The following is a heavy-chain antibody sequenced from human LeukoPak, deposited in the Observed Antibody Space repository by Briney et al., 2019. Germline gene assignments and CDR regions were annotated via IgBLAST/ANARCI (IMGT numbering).Heavy chain of an antibody. V-gene: IGHV3-30*02. CDR3: AKVHDYGDVFDY. D-gene: IGHD4-17*01. J-gene: IGHJ4*02. CDR2: IRYDGSNK. Sequence: GGSLRLSCAASGFTFSSYAMHWVRQASGKGLEWVAFIRYDGSNKYYADSVKGRFTISRDNSKNTLYLQMNSLRAEDTAVYYCAKVHDYGDVFDYWGQGTLVTVSS. CDR1: GFTFSSYA.